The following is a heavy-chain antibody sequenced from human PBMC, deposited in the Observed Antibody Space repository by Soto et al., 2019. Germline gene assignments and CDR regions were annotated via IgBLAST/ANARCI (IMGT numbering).Heavy chain of an antibody. J-gene: IGHJ4*02. CDR2: ISVDGDNR. CDR3: AKSRVSGGNSFLVDY. CDR1: GFTFSSFG. V-gene: IGHV3-30*18. Sequence: QVQLVESGGGVVQPGRSLRLSCAASGFTFSSFGMHWFRQPPGKGLEWVTVISVDGDNRYYSDSVKGRFTVSRDNSKTTLYLQLNILRIVDTAVYYCAKSRVSGGNSFLVDYWGQGTLVTVSS. D-gene: IGHD2-15*01.